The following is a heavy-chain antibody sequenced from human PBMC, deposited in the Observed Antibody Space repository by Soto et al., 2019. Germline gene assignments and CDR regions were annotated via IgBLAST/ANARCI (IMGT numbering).Heavy chain of an antibody. CDR1: GGTFSNYA. CDR3: ASSGERDYYVTSGYG. Sequence: QVQLVQSGAEVKKPGSSVKVSCKASGGTFSNYAINWVRQAPGQGLEWMGGIIPIFGTAKSAQKFQGRVTVTADESTGTAYMELRSLRSDDTAVYFCASSGERDYYVTSGYGWGQGTLVSVSP. D-gene: IGHD3-22*01. J-gene: IGHJ1*01. V-gene: IGHV1-69*12. CDR2: IIPIFGTA.